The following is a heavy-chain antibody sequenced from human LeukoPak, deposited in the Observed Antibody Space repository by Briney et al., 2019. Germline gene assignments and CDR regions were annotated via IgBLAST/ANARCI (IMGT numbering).Heavy chain of an antibody. CDR2: IYYSKNT. J-gene: IGHJ4*02. Sequence: SETLSLTCTVSGGSISSSSAYWGWIRQPPGKGLEWIGSIYYSKNTYYNPSLKSRVTISADPSMNQLSLTLGSVSATDTAVYYCVSPRGCSYGYFVYWGQGTLVTVSS. CDR1: GGSISSSSAY. CDR3: VSPRGCSYGYFVY. D-gene: IGHD5-18*01. V-gene: IGHV4-39*01.